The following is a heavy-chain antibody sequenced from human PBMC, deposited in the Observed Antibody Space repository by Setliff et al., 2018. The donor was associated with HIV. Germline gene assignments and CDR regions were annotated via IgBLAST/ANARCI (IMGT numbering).Heavy chain of an antibody. CDR2: IYFSGSA. CDR3: ARGGGSRAATSSYYYMDV. D-gene: IGHD2-15*01. J-gene: IGHJ6*03. CDR1: GDSIGTTTYY. Sequence: SETLSLTCTVSGDSIGTTTYYWGWIRQSPEKGLEWIGSIYFSGSAYYNPSLESRVTISVDTSKNQFSLKLSSVTAADTAVYYCARGGGSRAATSSYYYMDVWGKGTTVTVSS. V-gene: IGHV4-39*07.